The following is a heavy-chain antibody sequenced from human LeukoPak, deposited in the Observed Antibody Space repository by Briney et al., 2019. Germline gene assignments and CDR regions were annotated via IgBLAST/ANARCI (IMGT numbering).Heavy chain of an antibody. V-gene: IGHV4-34*01. Sequence: PSETLSLTCAVYGGSFSGYYWSWLRQPPGKGLEWIGEINHSGSTNYNPSLKSRVTISVDTSKNQFSLKLSSVTAADTAVYYCARALTVTTFDYWSQGTLVTVSS. J-gene: IGHJ4*02. D-gene: IGHD4-11*01. CDR3: ARALTVTTFDY. CDR1: GGSFSGYY. CDR2: INHSGST.